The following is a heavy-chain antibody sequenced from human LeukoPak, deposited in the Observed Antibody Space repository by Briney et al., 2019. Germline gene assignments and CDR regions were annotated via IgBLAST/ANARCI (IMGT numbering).Heavy chain of an antibody. CDR1: GFTFNTYG. CDR2: IRSDGYKK. CDR3: AKDHARDLWDFDY. D-gene: IGHD3-10*01. V-gene: IGHV3-30*02. Sequence: GGSLRLSCEASGFTFNTYGMHWVRQAPGKGLEWVAFIRSDGYKKDYADSVRGRFTISRDNSKNTVYMQMDSLSPEDTALYYCAKDHARDLWDFDYWGQGSLVTVSS. J-gene: IGHJ4*02.